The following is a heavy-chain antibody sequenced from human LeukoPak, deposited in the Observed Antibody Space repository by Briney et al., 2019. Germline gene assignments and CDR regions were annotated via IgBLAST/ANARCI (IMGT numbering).Heavy chain of an antibody. CDR2: ISYDGSNK. Sequence: PGRSLRLSCAASGFTFSSYGMHWVRQAPGKGLEWVAVISYDGSNKYYADSVKGRFTISRDNSKNTLYLQMNSLRAEDTAVCYCAKDHPRAAAGVDYWGQGTLVTVSS. D-gene: IGHD6-13*01. J-gene: IGHJ4*02. CDR1: GFTFSSYG. CDR3: AKDHPRAAAGVDY. V-gene: IGHV3-30*18.